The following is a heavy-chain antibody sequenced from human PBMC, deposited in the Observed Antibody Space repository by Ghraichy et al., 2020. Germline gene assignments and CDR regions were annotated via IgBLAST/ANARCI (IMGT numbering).Heavy chain of an antibody. V-gene: IGHV4-59*01. Sequence: SETLSLTCTVSGGSISGYYWSWIRQPPGKGLEWIGYIYYSGSTNYNPSLKSRVTISVDTSKNQFSLKLSSVTAADTAVYYCARVGLRPGLDYWGQGTLVTVSS. D-gene: IGHD1-14*01. J-gene: IGHJ4*02. CDR1: GGSISGYY. CDR2: IYYSGST. CDR3: ARVGLRPGLDY.